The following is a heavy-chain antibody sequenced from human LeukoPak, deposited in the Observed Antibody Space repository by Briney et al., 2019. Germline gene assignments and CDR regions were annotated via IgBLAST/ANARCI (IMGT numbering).Heavy chain of an antibody. CDR3: AKGYTNGVNQEVWLDP. J-gene: IGHJ5*02. Sequence: SETLSLTCTVSGGSISSSSYYWGWIRQPPAKGLEWIGSLYYSGSTSYNPSLKSRVTMSVDTSKNQFSLRLKSVTDADTAMYYCAKGYTNGVNQEVWLDPWGQGTLVTVSS. CDR2: LYYSGST. CDR1: GGSISSSSYY. D-gene: IGHD2-8*01. V-gene: IGHV4-39*07.